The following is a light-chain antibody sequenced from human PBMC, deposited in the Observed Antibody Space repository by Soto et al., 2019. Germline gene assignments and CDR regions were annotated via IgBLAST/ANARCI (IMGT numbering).Light chain of an antibody. J-gene: IGKJ1*01. V-gene: IGKV1-39*01. Sequence: DIQMTQSPSSLSASVGDRVTISCRASQNIHKYLNWYQQRPGKAPNLLVYEATSLETGVSSKFSGSCSGTEFTLTINSLQPEDFATYYCQQSFVSPWTFGQGT. CDR3: QQSFVSPWT. CDR2: EAT. CDR1: QNIHKY.